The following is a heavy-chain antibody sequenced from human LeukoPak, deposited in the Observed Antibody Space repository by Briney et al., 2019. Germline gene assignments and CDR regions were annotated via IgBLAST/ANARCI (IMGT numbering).Heavy chain of an antibody. D-gene: IGHD3-22*01. J-gene: IGHJ5*02. Sequence: GGSLRLSRVASGFTFSSYAMSWVRQAPGKGLEWVSAISSGGGSTNYADSVKGRFTISRDNSKNTLYLQMNSLRVEDTAVYYCAKYGKYYYDSSGYSDAWGQGALVTVSS. CDR1: GFTFSSYA. CDR2: ISSGGGST. CDR3: AKYGKYYYDSSGYSDA. V-gene: IGHV3-23*01.